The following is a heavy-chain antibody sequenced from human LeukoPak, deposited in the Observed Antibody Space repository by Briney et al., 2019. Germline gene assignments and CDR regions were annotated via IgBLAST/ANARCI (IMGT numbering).Heavy chain of an antibody. V-gene: IGHV4-38-2*02. CDR3: ATYCGGDCYGDY. Sequence: SETLSLTCTVSGYSISSGYYWGWIRQSPGKGLEWIGSIYHSGSTYYNPSLQSRITISVDTSKNQFSLKLSSVTAADTAVYYCATYCGGDCYGDYWGQGTLVTVSS. CDR2: IYHSGST. D-gene: IGHD2-21*02. J-gene: IGHJ4*02. CDR1: GYSISSGYY.